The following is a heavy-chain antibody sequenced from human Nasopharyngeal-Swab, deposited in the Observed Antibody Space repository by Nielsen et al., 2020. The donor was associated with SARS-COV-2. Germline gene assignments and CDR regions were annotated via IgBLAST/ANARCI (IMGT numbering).Heavy chain of an antibody. CDR2: IGTAGDT. D-gene: IGHD1/OR15-1a*01. CDR1: GFTFSSYD. J-gene: IGHJ4*02. V-gene: IGHV3-13*04. CDR3: AREGLEQRVFDY. Sequence: GESLKISCAASGFTFSSYDMHWVRQATGKGLEWVSAIGTAGDTYYPGSVKGRFTISRENAKNSLYLQMNGLRAGDTAVYYCAREGLEQRVFDYWGQGTLVTVSS.